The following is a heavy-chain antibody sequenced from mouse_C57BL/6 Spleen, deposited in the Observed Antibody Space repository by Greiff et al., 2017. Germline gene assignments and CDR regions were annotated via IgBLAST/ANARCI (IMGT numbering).Heavy chain of an antibody. Sequence: QVQLQPSGAELVKPGASVKISCKASGYAFSSYWMNWVKPRPGKGLEWIGQIYPGDGDTNYNGKFKGKATLTADKSSSTSYMQLSSLTSEDSAVYFCARQGADCSYFDYWGQGTTLTVSS. J-gene: IGHJ2*01. D-gene: IGHD3-3*01. V-gene: IGHV1-80*01. CDR2: IYPGDGDT. CDR3: ARQGADCSYFDY. CDR1: GYAFSSYW.